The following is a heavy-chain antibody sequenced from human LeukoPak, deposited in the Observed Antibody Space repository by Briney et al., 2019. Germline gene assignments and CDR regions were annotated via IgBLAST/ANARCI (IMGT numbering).Heavy chain of an antibody. Sequence: PSETLSLTCTVSGGSIRSYYWSWIRQPPGKGLEWIGYMHHSGSTKHNPYLKRRVTISVDTSKSQFSLKLSSVTAADTAVYYCARHAAVEGSSGWSPLWWFDPWGQGTLVTVSS. CDR3: ARHAAVEGSSGWSPLWWFDP. CDR1: GGSIRSYY. J-gene: IGHJ5*02. V-gene: IGHV4-59*08. D-gene: IGHD6-19*01. CDR2: MHHSGST.